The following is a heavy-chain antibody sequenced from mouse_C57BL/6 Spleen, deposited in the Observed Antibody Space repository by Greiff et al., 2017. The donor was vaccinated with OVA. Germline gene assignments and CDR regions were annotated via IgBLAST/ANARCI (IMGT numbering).Heavy chain of an antibody. Sequence: EVQLVESGGGLVKPGGSLKLSCAASGFTFSSYAMSWVRQTPEKRLEWVATISDGGSYTYYPDNVKGRFTISRDNAKNNLYLQMSHLKSEDTAMYYCARNLRGWYFDVWGTGTTVTVSS. J-gene: IGHJ1*03. CDR1: GFTFSSYA. CDR3: ARNLRGWYFDV. D-gene: IGHD1-1*01. V-gene: IGHV5-4*01. CDR2: ISDGGSYT.